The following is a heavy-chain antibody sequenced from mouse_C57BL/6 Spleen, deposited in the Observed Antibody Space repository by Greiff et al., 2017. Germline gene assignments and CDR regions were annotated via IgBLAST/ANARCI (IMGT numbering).Heavy chain of an antibody. CDR3: ARGFHYYGSLYYFDY. V-gene: IGHV1-82*01. CDR2: IYPGDGDT. Sequence: LQESGPELVKPGASVKISCKASGYAFSSSWMNWVKQRPGKGLEWIGRIYPGDGDTNYNGKFKGKATLTADKSSSTAYMQLSSLTSEDSAVYFCARGFHYYGSLYYFDYWGQGTTLTVSS. CDR1: GYAFSSSW. J-gene: IGHJ2*01. D-gene: IGHD1-1*01.